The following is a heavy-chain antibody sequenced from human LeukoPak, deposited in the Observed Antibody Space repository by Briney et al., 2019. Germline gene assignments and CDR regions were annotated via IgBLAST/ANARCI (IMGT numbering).Heavy chain of an antibody. CDR3: ARHGILRSSWYPDAFDI. CDR2: IYTSGST. J-gene: IGHJ3*02. D-gene: IGHD6-13*01. CDR1: GDSISNYY. V-gene: IGHV4-4*07. Sequence: SETLSLTCTVSGDSISNYYWSWIRQPAGKGLEWIGRIYTSGSTNYNPSLKSRVTISVDTSKNQFSLKLSSVTAADTAVYYCARHGILRSSWYPDAFDIWGQGTMVTVSS.